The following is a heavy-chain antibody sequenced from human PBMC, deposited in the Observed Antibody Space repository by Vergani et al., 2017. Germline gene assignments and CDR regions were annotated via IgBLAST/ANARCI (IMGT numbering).Heavy chain of an antibody. CDR2: IKQDGSEK. V-gene: IGHV3-7*03. CDR1: GFTFSSYW. J-gene: IGHJ4*02. CDR3: ARDPSDSSSLSVFFDY. Sequence: EVQLVESGGGLVQPGGSLRLSCAASGFTFSSYWMSWVRQAPGKGLEWVANIKQDGSEKYYVDSVKGRFTISRDNAKNSLYLQMNSLRAEDTAVYYCARDPSDSSSLSVFFDYWGQGTLVTVSS. D-gene: IGHD6-6*01.